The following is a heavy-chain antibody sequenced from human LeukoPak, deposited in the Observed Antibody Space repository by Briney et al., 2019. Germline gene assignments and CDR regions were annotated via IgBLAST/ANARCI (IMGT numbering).Heavy chain of an antibody. V-gene: IGHV3-21*01. CDR2: ITGSSDYI. CDR3: AKFKGHYGDSEYYFDS. Sequence: GGSLRLSCAASGFTFSRYSVNWVRQAPGKGLEWVSCITGSSDYIFYADSVRGRFTISRDNAKNPLFLQMNSLRAEDTAVYYCAKFKGHYGDSEYYFDSWGQGTLVTVSS. J-gene: IGHJ4*02. CDR1: GFTFSRYS. D-gene: IGHD3-10*01.